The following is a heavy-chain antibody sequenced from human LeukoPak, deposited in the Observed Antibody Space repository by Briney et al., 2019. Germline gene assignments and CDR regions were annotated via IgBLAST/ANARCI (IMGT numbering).Heavy chain of an antibody. Sequence: GESLKVSCKASGYIFTSYYMHWVRQAPGQGLEWMGIINPGGGSTSYAQKFQGRVTMTRDTSTSTVYMELSSLRSEDTAVYYCARGEYSSGPFDYWGQGTLVTVSS. CDR3: ARGEYSSGPFDY. J-gene: IGHJ4*02. CDR2: INPGGGST. CDR1: GYIFTSYY. V-gene: IGHV1-46*01. D-gene: IGHD6-19*01.